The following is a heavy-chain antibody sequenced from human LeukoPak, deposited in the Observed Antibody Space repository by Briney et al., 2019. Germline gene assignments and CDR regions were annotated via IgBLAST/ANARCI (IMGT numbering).Heavy chain of an antibody. Sequence: ASVKVSCKASGYTFTTYAIQWVRQAPGQRLEWMGWIHAGNGNTKYSQKFQGRVTITRDTSASTAYVDLRSLRSEDTAIYYCAREHDILTGFAFHPWGQGTPVTGSS. D-gene: IGHD3-9*01. CDR2: IHAGNGNT. CDR3: AREHDILTGFAFHP. CDR1: GYTFTTYA. V-gene: IGHV1-3*01. J-gene: IGHJ5*02.